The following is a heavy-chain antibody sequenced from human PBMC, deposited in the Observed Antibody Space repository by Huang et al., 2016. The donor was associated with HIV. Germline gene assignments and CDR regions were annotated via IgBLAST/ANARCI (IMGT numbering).Heavy chain of an antibody. CDR1: GFTFSSYW. Sequence: EVQLVESGGGLVQPGGSLRLSCAASGFTFSSYWMHWVRQAPGKGLVWVSRINSDGSSSGDADSVKGRFTISRDNAKNTLYLQMNSRRAEDTAVYYCVRDPRIQSWLNYFDYWGQGTLVSVSS. D-gene: IGHD3-22*01. J-gene: IGHJ4*02. CDR3: VRDPRIQSWLNYFDY. CDR2: INSDGSSS. V-gene: IGHV3-74*01.